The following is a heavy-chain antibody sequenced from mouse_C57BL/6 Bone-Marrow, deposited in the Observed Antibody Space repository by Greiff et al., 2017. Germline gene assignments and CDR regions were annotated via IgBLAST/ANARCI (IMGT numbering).Heavy chain of an antibody. CDR1: GYAFSSSW. V-gene: IGHV1-82*01. Sequence: QVQLQQSGPELVKPGASVKISCKASGYAFSSSWMNWVKQRPGKGLEWIGRIYPGDGDTNYNGKFKGKATLTADKSSSTAYMQLSSLTSEYSAVYFCARHYGSSYPYSMDYWGQGTSVTVSS. CDR2: IYPGDGDT. D-gene: IGHD1-1*01. J-gene: IGHJ4*01. CDR3: ARHYGSSYPYSMDY.